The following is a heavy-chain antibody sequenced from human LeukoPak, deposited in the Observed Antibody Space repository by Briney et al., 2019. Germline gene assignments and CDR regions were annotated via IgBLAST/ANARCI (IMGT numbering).Heavy chain of an antibody. CDR2: IYYSGST. Sequence: SETLSLTCTVSGGSISSSSYYWGWIRQPPGKGLEWIGSIYYSGSTYYNPSLKSRVTISVDTSKNQFSLKLSSVTAADTAVYYCARQGGSSSGWYLGIYWGQGTLVTVSS. J-gene: IGHJ4*02. CDR1: GGSISSSSYY. D-gene: IGHD6-19*01. V-gene: IGHV4-39*01. CDR3: ARQGGSSSGWYLGIY.